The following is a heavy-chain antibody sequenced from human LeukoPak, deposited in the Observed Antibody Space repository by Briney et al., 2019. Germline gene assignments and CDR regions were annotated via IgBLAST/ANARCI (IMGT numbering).Heavy chain of an antibody. J-gene: IGHJ4*02. D-gene: IGHD3-22*01. CDR3: ARQYYYDSSGLIDY. CDR2: INHSGST. CDR1: GGSFSGYY. V-gene: IGHV4-34*01. Sequence: SETLSLTCAVYGGSFSGYYWSWIRQPPGKGLEWIGEINHSGSTNYNPSLKSRVTTSVDTSKNQFSLKLSSVTAADTAVYYCARQYYYDSSGLIDYWGQGTLVTVSS.